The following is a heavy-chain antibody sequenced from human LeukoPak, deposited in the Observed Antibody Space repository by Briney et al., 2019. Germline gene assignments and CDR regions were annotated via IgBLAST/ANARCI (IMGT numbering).Heavy chain of an antibody. CDR2: ISSSSSTI. D-gene: IGHD1-7*01. V-gene: IGHV3-48*01. CDR1: GFTFSSYS. Sequence: QPGGSLRLSCAASGFTFSSYSMNWVRQAPGKGLEWVSYISSSSSTIYYADSVKGRFTISRDNAKNSLYLQMNSLRAEDTAVYYCARDETTDDTGMDVWGQVTTVTVSS. CDR3: ARDETTDDTGMDV. J-gene: IGHJ6*02.